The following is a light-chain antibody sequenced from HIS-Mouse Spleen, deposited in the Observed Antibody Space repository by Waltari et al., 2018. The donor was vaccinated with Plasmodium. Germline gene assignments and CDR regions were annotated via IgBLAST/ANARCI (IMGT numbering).Light chain of an antibody. V-gene: IGKV3-11*01. CDR3: QQRSNWPIT. J-gene: IGKJ3*01. CDR1: QSVSSY. Sequence: EIGLTHPPPTLPLSPGERATLSCRASQSVSSYLAWYQQKPGQAPRLLIYDASNRATGIPARFSGSGSGTDFTLTISSLEPEDFAVYYCQQRSNWPITFGPGTKVDIK. CDR2: DAS.